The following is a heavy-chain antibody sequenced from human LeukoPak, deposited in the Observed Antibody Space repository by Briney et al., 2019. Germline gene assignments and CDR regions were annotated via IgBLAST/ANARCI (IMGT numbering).Heavy chain of an antibody. CDR3: ARDDNYCGGDCYSNYYYYMDV. CDR1: GFTFSSYA. J-gene: IGHJ6*03. V-gene: IGHV3-30-3*01. D-gene: IGHD2-21*01. CDR2: ISYDGSNK. Sequence: GGSLRLSCAASGFTFSSYAMHWARQAPGKGLEWVAVISYDGSNKYYADSVKGRFTISRDNSKNMLYLQMNSLRAEDTAVYYCARDDNYCGGDCYSNYYYYMDVWGKGTTVTVSS.